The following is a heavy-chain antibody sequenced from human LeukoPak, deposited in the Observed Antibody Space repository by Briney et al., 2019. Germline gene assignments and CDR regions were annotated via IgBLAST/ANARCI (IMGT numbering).Heavy chain of an antibody. D-gene: IGHD1-26*01. CDR1: GFIVSSNY. Sequence: GGSLRLSCAAAGFIVSSNYMNWVRQAPGKGLEWVSYISSSGSTIYYADSVKGRFTISRDNAKNSLYLQMNSLRAEDTAVYYCARTRSYGPDAFDIWGQGTMVTVSS. V-gene: IGHV3-48*03. CDR2: ISSSGSTI. CDR3: ARTRSYGPDAFDI. J-gene: IGHJ3*02.